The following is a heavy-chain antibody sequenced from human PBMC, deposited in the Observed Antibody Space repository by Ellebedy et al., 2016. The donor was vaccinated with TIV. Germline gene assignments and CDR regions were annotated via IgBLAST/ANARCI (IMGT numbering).Heavy chain of an antibody. CDR3: ARRASYGDYAVQVNPWFDP. CDR1: GFTFGSYW. Sequence: PGGSLRLSCEASGFTFGSYWMSWVRQPPGKGLEWVANIYQDGSETFYADSVKGRFTISRDNAKNSLYLQMDSLRAEDTAVYYCARRASYGDYAVQVNPWFDPWGQGTLVTVSS. CDR2: IYQDGSET. D-gene: IGHD4-17*01. J-gene: IGHJ5*02. V-gene: IGHV3-7*01.